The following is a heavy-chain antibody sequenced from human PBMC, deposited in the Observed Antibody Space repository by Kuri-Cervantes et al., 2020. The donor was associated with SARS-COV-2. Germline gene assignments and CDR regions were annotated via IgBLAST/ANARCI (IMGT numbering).Heavy chain of an antibody. J-gene: IGHJ5*02. V-gene: IGHV5-51*01. D-gene: IGHD2-2*02. CDR3: ARQNCSSTSCYTGPQGWFDP. Sequence: KVSCKGSGYSFTSYWIGWVRQMPGKGLEWMGIIYPGDSDTKYSPSFQGQVTISADKSTSTAYLQWGGLKASDTAMYYCARQNCSSTSCYTGPQGWFDPWGQGTLVTVSS. CDR2: IYPGDSDT. CDR1: GYSFTSYW.